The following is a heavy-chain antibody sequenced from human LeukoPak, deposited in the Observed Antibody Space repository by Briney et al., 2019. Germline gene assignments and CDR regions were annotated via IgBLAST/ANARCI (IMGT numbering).Heavy chain of an antibody. CDR1: GFTFSSYD. V-gene: IGHV3-23*01. Sequence: GGSLRLSCAASGFTFSSYDMSWVRQAPGKGLEWVSGLSGSDLRTYYAESVKGRFTISRDNSKNTLFLQMNSLRAEDTAIYYCAKHRFYNHNAGMDVWGQGTTVTVSS. CDR3: AKHRFYNHNAGMDV. J-gene: IGHJ6*02. D-gene: IGHD5-24*01. CDR2: LSGSDLRT.